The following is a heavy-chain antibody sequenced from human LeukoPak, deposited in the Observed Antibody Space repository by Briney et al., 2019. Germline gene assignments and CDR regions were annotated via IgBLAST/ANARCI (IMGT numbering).Heavy chain of an antibody. Sequence: ASVKVSCKASGYTFTSYGISWVRQAPGQGLEWMGWISAYNGNTNYAQKLQGRVTMTTDTSTSTAYMELSSLRSEDTAVYYCARSLLLWFGEFENAFDIWGQGTMVTVSS. CDR1: GYTFTSYG. CDR2: ISAYNGNT. CDR3: ARSLLLWFGEFENAFDI. D-gene: IGHD3-10*01. V-gene: IGHV1-18*01. J-gene: IGHJ3*02.